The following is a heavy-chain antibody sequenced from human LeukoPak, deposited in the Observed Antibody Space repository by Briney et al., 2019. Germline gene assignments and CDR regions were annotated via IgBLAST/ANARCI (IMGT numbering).Heavy chain of an antibody. V-gene: IGHV4-39*01. J-gene: IGHJ5*02. CDR1: GGSISSSSYY. Sequence: SSETLSLTCTVSGGSISSSSYYWGRIRQPPGKGLEWIGSIYYSGSTYYNPSLKSRVTISVDTSKNQFSLKLSSVTAADTAVYYCARLTLRGGVRNNWFDPWGQGTLVTVSS. D-gene: IGHD3-16*01. CDR2: IYYSGST. CDR3: ARLTLRGGVRNNWFDP.